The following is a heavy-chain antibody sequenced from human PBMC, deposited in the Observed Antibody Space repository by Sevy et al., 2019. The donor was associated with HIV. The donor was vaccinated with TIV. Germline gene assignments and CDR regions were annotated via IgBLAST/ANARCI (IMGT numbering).Heavy chain of an antibody. V-gene: IGHV4-34*01. CDR2: INHSGST. CDR1: GGSFSGYY. J-gene: IGHJ6*02. D-gene: IGHD6-19*01. Sequence: SETLSLTCAVYGGSFSGYYLSWIRQPPGKGLEWMGEINHSGSTNYNPSLKSRVTISVDTSKNQFSLKLSSVTAADTAVYYCARGNVYSRGSYYYYGMDVWGQGTTVTVSS. CDR3: ARGNVYSRGSYYYYGMDV.